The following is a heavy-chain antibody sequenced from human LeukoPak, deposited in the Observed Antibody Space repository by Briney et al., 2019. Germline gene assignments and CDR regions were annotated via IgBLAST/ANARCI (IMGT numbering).Heavy chain of an antibody. Sequence: NTSETLSLTCAVYGGSFSGYYWSWIRQPPGKELEWIGEINHSGSTNYNPSLKSRVTISVDTSKNQFSLKLSSVTAADTAVYYCARGRGDIVVVPAAIGGYYFDYWGQGTLVTVSS. D-gene: IGHD2-2*02. CDR3: ARGRGDIVVVPAAIGGYYFDY. V-gene: IGHV4-34*01. J-gene: IGHJ4*02. CDR2: INHSGST. CDR1: GGSFSGYY.